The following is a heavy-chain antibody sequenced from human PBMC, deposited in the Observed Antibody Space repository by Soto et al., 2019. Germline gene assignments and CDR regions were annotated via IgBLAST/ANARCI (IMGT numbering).Heavy chain of an antibody. CDR1: GFTFSNAW. D-gene: IGHD3-3*01. Sequence: EVQLVESGGGLVKPGGSLRLSCAASGFTFSNAWMNWVRQAPGKGLEWVGRIKSKTDGGTTDYAAPVKGRFTISRDDSKNTLYLQMNSLKTEDTAVDYCTTGPEEYYDCWSAVDFDYWGQGTLVTVSS. CDR3: TTGPEEYYDCWSAVDFDY. V-gene: IGHV3-15*07. CDR2: IKSKTDGGTT. J-gene: IGHJ4*02.